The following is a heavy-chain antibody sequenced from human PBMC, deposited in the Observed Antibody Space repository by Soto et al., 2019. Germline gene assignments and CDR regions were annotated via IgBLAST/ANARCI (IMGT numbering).Heavy chain of an antibody. D-gene: IGHD3-3*01. V-gene: IGHV2-5*02. Sequence: QITLKESGPPLVKPTQTLTLTCTFSGFSLTTSGVGVGWIRQPPGKALEWLALIYWDDDKRYSPSLKSTLTITKDTSKDQVVLTMNNMDPVDTGTDYCARRRAIPGVVYGMDVWGQGTTVTVSS. CDR3: ARRRAIPGVVYGMDV. J-gene: IGHJ6*02. CDR2: IYWDDDK. CDR1: GFSLTTSGVG.